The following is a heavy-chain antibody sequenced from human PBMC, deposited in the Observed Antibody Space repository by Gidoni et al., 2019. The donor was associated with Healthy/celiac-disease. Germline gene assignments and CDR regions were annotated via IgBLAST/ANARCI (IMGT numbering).Heavy chain of an antibody. CDR1: GFTFSSYS. D-gene: IGHD5-12*01. Sequence: EVQLVESGGGLVKPGGSLRLSCAASGFTFSSYSMNWVRQAPGKGLEWVSSISSSSSYIYYADSVKGRFTISRDNAKNSLYLQMNSLRAEDTAVYYCARDLGSGYDFGGYWGQGTLVTVSS. CDR2: ISSSSSYI. J-gene: IGHJ4*02. CDR3: ARDLGSGYDFGGY. V-gene: IGHV3-21*01.